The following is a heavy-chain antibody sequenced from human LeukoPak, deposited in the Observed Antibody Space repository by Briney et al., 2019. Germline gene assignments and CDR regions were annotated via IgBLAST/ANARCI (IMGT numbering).Heavy chain of an antibody. Sequence: SETLSLTCTVSGGSISSSSYYWGWIRQPPGKGLEWIGSIYYSGSTYYSPSLKSRVTISVDTSKNQFSLKLSSVTAADTAVYYCARTYYDILTGHLRTPSYFDYWGQGTLVTVSS. J-gene: IGHJ4*02. CDR1: GGSISSSSYY. D-gene: IGHD3-9*01. V-gene: IGHV4-39*07. CDR2: IYYSGST. CDR3: ARTYYDILTGHLRTPSYFDY.